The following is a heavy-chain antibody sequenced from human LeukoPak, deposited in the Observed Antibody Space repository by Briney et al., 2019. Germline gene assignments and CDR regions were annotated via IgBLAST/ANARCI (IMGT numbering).Heavy chain of an antibody. Sequence: GGSLRLSCAASGFTFSSYAMHWVRQAPGKGLEYVSAISSNGGSTYYANSVKGRFTISRDNSKNTLYLQMGSLRAEDMAVYYCARIYGDYVVNYMDVWGKGTTVTVSS. CDR2: ISSNGGST. CDR3: ARIYGDYVVNYMDV. V-gene: IGHV3-64*01. J-gene: IGHJ6*03. CDR1: GFTFSSYA. D-gene: IGHD4-17*01.